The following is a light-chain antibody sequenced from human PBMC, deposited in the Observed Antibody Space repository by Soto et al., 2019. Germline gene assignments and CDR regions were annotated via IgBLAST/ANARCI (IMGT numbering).Light chain of an antibody. J-gene: IGLJ3*02. Sequence: QLVLTQPPSASGTPGQRVTISCSGTTSNIGSNTVSWYQHLPGTAPKLLIYSNDQRPSGVPDRFSGSKSGTSASLAISGLQSEDEADYYCAIWDLSLSAWVFGGGTKLTVL. CDR3: AIWDLSLSAWV. V-gene: IGLV1-44*01. CDR1: TSNIGSNT. CDR2: SND.